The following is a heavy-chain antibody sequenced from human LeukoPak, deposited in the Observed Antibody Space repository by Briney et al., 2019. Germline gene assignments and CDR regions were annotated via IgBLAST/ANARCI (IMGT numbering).Heavy chain of an antibody. V-gene: IGHV1-69*13. Sequence: SVNVSCKASGGTFSSYAISWVRQAPGQGLEWMGGIIPIFGTANYAQKFQGRVTITADESTSTAYMELSSLRSEDTAVYYCAREWDYDILTGYYSDPLYYYYYGMDVWGQGTTVTVSS. J-gene: IGHJ6*02. CDR2: IIPIFGTA. CDR1: GGTFSSYA. CDR3: AREWDYDILTGYYSDPLYYYYYGMDV. D-gene: IGHD3-9*01.